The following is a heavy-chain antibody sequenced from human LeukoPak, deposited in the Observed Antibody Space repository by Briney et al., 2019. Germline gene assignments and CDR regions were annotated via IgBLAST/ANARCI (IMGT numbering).Heavy chain of an antibody. CDR3: ASTPRTGDDAFDI. D-gene: IGHD7-27*01. CDR1: GGSISSGGYY. J-gene: IGHJ3*02. Sequence: SETLSLTCTVSGGSISSGGYYWSWIRQHPGKGLEWIGYIYYSGSTYYNPSPKSRVTISVDTSKNQFSLKLSSVTAADTAVYYCASTPRTGDDAFDIWGQGTMVTVSS. CDR2: IYYSGST. V-gene: IGHV4-31*03.